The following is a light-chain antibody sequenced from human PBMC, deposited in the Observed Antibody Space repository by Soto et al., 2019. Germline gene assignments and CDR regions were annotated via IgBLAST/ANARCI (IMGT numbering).Light chain of an antibody. J-gene: IGKJ5*01. CDR2: AAS. Sequence: DIQMTQSPSSLSASVGDRVTITCRAGQSISTYLNWYQQKSGKAPKLLISAASSLQSGVPSRFSGRGSGTDFTLTISRLEPEDFAVYYCQQCGSSSTFGQGTRLEIK. CDR1: QSISTY. CDR3: QQCGSSST. V-gene: IGKV1-39*01.